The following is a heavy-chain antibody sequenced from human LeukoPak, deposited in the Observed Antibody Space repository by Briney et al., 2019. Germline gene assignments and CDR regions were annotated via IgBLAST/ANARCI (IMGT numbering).Heavy chain of an antibody. V-gene: IGHV1-2*02. CDR2: INPNSGGT. CDR1: GYTFTGYY. J-gene: IGHJ6*03. D-gene: IGHD3-3*01. CDR3: ARYHAFWSGPYYYYYMDV. Sequence: ASVKVSCKASGYTFTGYYMHWVRQAPGQGLEWMGWINPNSGGTNYAQKFQGRVTMTRDTSISTAYMELSRLRSDDTPVYYCARYHAFWSGPYYYYYMDVWGKGTTVTVSS.